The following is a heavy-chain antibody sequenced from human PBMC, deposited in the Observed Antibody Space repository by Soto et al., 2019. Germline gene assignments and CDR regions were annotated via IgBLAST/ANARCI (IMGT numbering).Heavy chain of an antibody. D-gene: IGHD6-19*01. Sequence: GGSLRLSCAASGFIFSDYSMNWVRQTPGKGLEWVSSISRSSTFTYYTDSVKGRFTISRDNAKNSVYLQMNSLRGEDTAVYYCAKGDSSGWFLWFDPWGQGTLVTVSS. CDR3: AKGDSSGWFLWFDP. J-gene: IGHJ5*02. V-gene: IGHV3-21*01. CDR1: GFIFSDYS. CDR2: ISRSSTFT.